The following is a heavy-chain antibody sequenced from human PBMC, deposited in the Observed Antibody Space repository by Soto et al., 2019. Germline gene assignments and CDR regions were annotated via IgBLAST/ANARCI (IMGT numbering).Heavy chain of an antibody. CDR2: INPNSGGT. CDR1: GYTFTGYY. V-gene: IGHV1-2*04. CDR3: ARGLVVVPAAMSYYYYYGMDV. Sequence: ASVKVSCKASGYTFTGYYMHWVRQAPGQGLEWMGWINPNSGGTNYAQKFQGWVTTTRDTSMSTAYMELSSLRSEDTAVYYCARGLVVVPAAMSYYYYYGMDVWGQGTTVTVSS. J-gene: IGHJ6*02. D-gene: IGHD2-2*01.